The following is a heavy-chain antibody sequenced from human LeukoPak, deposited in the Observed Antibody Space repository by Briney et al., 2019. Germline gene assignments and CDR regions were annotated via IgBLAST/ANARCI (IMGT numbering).Heavy chain of an antibody. D-gene: IGHD3-9*01. CDR2: IKQDGSEK. Sequence: GSLRLSCAASGFTFSSFWMSWVRQAPGKGLEWAANIKQDGSEKYYVDSVKGRFTISRDNAKNSLYLQMNSLRAEDTAVYYCARDVLTGYPNWFDPWGQGTLVTVSS. CDR1: GFTFSSFW. J-gene: IGHJ5*02. V-gene: IGHV3-7*03. CDR3: ARDVLTGYPNWFDP.